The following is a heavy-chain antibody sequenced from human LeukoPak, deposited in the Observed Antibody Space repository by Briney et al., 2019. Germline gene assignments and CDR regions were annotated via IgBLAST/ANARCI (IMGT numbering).Heavy chain of an antibody. J-gene: IGHJ4*02. CDR1: GGSFSVYY. CDR2: INHSGST. Sequence: SEPLSLTCTVYGGSFSVYYWRWIPQPPGKALEWIGEINHSGSTNYNPSLKSRVTISVDTSNNQFSLKLSSVTAADTAVYYCARSKRITVVRGVIFYFDYWGQGTLVTVSS. CDR3: ARSKRITVVRGVIFYFDY. V-gene: IGHV4-34*01. D-gene: IGHD3-10*01.